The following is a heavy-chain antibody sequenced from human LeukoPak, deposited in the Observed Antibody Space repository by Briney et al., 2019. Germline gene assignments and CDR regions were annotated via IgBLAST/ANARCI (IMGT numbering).Heavy chain of an antibody. Sequence: PGGSLRLSCAASGFTFGSFSMNWVRQAPGKGLEWVSSISSSSSYIYYADSVKGRFTISRHNAKNSLYLQMNSLRAEDTAVYYCARAYSGTYGLGYYYMDVWGKGTTVTISS. V-gene: IGHV3-21*01. D-gene: IGHD1-26*01. J-gene: IGHJ6*03. CDR2: ISSSSSYI. CDR3: ARAYSGTYGLGYYYMDV. CDR1: GFTFGSFS.